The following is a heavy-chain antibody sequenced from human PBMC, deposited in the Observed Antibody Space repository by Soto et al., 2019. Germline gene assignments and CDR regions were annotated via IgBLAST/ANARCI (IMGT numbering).Heavy chain of an antibody. J-gene: IGHJ4*02. CDR2: ISSSGDTT. CDR1: GFTFRNYA. Sequence: DVQLLDSGGGLVQPGGSLRLSCASSGFTFRNYAMSWVRQAPWQGLEWISSISSSGDTTYYADSVQCRFTISRDNSQNTVYLKMNSLRAEDTAVYYCAKRNLLPLFFLDYWGQGTLVTVSS. CDR3: AKRNLLPLFFLDY. D-gene: IGHD2-21*01. V-gene: IGHV3-23*01.